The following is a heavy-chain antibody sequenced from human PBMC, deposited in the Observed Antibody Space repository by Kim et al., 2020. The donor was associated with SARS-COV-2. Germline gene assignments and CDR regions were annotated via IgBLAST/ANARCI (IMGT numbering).Heavy chain of an antibody. J-gene: IGHJ4*02. CDR3: AARLDY. CDR2: GSNTTI. Sequence: GSNTTIYYADSVKGRVTISRDNAKDSLYRQMNSLRAEDTAMYYCAARLDYWGQGALVTVSS. V-gene: IGHV3-48*01.